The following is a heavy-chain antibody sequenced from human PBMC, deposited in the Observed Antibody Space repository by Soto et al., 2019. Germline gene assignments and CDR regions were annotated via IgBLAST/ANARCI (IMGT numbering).Heavy chain of an antibody. CDR1: GFSGNMCC. J-gene: IGHJ6*03. D-gene: IGHD3-22*01. CDR2: ISSSGDST. V-gene: IGHV3-64D*06. CDR3: VKPQGYYYDPPTYYYV. Sequence: WSLRLSCWASGFSGNMCCVHLFRQTPGKGLQYVSAISSSGDSTYYADSVKGRFIISRDNSKNTLYLQMSSLRVEDTDVYYCVKPQGYYYDPPTYYYVWGTGNIVTVSS.